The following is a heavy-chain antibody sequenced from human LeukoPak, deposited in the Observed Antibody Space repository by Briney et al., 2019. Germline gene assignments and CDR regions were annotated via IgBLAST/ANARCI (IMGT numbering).Heavy chain of an antibody. Sequence: GGSLRLSCAASGFTFSTNGMNRVRQAPEKGLEWVSAVIRSGSTTFYARSVKGRFTVSRDNSKNTLYLQKKTLRAEETAVYYCAKERFGELPKGGYFDCWGQGPLVTVSS. CDR3: AKERFGELPKGGYFDC. CDR2: VIRSGSTT. D-gene: IGHD3-16*01. J-gene: IGHJ4*02. CDR1: GFTFSTNG. V-gene: IGHV3-23*01.